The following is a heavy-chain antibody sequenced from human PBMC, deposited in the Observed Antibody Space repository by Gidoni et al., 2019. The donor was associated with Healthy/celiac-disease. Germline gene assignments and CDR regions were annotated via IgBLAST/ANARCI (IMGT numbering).Heavy chain of an antibody. CDR1: GYTFTSYY. CDR3: AKGTQRNAFDI. V-gene: IGHV1-46*01. CDR2: ISPSGGST. Sequence: QVQLVQSGAAVKTPGASVKVSCKAPGYTFTSYYMHWVRQAPGPGLEWMGIISPSGGSTSYAQKFQGRVTMTRDTSTSTVYMELSSLRSEDTAVYYCAKGTQRNAFDIWGQGTMVTVSS. D-gene: IGHD6-25*01. J-gene: IGHJ3*02.